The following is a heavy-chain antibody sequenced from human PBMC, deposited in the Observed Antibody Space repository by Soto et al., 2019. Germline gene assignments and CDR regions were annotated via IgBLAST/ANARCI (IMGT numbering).Heavy chain of an antibody. J-gene: IGHJ4*02. CDR3: TRANWYSEY. D-gene: IGHD7-27*01. V-gene: IGHV4-59*11. Sequence: QVQLQESGPGLVKPSETQSLTCSVSGGSISNHYWSWIRQPPGKGLEWIGYIYYNGNTNYNPSLKSRVTMSVDTSRNQTSLQLTTVTAADTAVYYCTRANWYSEYWGQGTLVTDSS. CDR2: IYYNGNT. CDR1: GGSISNHY.